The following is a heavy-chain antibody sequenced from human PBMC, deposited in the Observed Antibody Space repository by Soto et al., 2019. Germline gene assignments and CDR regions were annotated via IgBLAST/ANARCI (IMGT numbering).Heavy chain of an antibody. Sequence: QVQLQQWGAGLLKPSETLSLTCAVYGGSFSGYYWSWIRQPPGKGLEWIGEINHSGSTNYNPSLKGRVTISVDTSKNQFSLKLSSVTAADTAVYYCARGPIDYYYYYMDVWGKGTTVTVSS. J-gene: IGHJ6*03. CDR2: INHSGST. CDR1: GGSFSGYY. V-gene: IGHV4-34*01. CDR3: ARGPIDYYYYYMDV.